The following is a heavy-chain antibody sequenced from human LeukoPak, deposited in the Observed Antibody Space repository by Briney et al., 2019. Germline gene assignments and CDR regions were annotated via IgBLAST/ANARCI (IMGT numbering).Heavy chain of an antibody. CDR1: GFTFSSYA. J-gene: IGHJ4*02. Sequence: GSLRLSCAASGFTFSSYAMHWVRQAPGKGLEWVAVISYDGSNKYYADSVKGRFTISRDNSKNTLYLQMNSLRAEDTAVYYCARDPYYYDSSGYDYWGQGTLVTVSS. V-gene: IGHV3-30*04. CDR3: ARDPYYYDSSGYDY. D-gene: IGHD3-22*01. CDR2: ISYDGSNK.